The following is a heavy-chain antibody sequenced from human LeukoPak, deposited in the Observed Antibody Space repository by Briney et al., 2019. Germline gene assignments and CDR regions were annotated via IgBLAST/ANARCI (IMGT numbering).Heavy chain of an antibody. CDR1: GFTLSSYA. Sequence: TGGSLRLSCVGSGFTLSSYAMSWVRLAPGKGLEWVSAISGSGTRTYYADSVKGRFTISRDNSKNTLYLQMNSLRAEDTAVYYCAKAPTKEEEWLLLNYFDYWGQGTLVTVSS. D-gene: IGHD3-22*01. CDR2: ISGSGTRT. CDR3: AKAPTKEEEWLLLNYFDY. V-gene: IGHV3-23*01. J-gene: IGHJ4*02.